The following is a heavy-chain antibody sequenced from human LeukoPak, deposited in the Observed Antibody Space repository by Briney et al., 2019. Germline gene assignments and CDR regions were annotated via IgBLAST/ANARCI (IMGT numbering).Heavy chain of an antibody. Sequence: GGSLSLSCAASGFTFDDYGMSWVRQAPGKGLEWVSGINWNGGSTGYADSVKGRFTISRDNAKNSLYLQMNSLRAEDTALYYCARVRDVQQLVTLGALFDYWGQGTLVTVSS. J-gene: IGHJ4*02. D-gene: IGHD6-6*01. V-gene: IGHV3-20*04. CDR2: INWNGGST. CDR1: GFTFDDYG. CDR3: ARVRDVQQLVTLGALFDY.